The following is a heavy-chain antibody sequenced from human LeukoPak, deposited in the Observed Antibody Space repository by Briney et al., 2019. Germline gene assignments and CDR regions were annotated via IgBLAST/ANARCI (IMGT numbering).Heavy chain of an antibody. CDR3: ATRGVPAAIGKNWFDP. D-gene: IGHD2-2*01. Sequence: PSETLSLTCTVSDGSIRSYYWSWLRQPPGNGLEWIGSIFYSGTTTYNPSVKSRVTISLDTSKNQFSLKLSSVTAADTAVYYCATRGVPAAIGKNWFDPWGQGTLVTVSS. CDR2: IFYSGTT. CDR1: DGSIRSYY. J-gene: IGHJ5*02. V-gene: IGHV4-59*12.